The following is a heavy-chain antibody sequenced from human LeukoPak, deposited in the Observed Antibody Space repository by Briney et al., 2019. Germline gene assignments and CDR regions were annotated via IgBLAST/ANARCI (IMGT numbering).Heavy chain of an antibody. V-gene: IGHV4-4*07. Sequence: SETLSLTCTVSGGSISSYYWSWIRQPAGKGLEWIGRIYTSGSTNYNPSLKSPVTISVDTSKNQFSLNLTSVTAADTAMYYCASRAAICGADCFRFDYWGQGTLVTVSS. CDR1: GGSISSYY. J-gene: IGHJ4*02. CDR2: IYTSGST. D-gene: IGHD2-21*02. CDR3: ASRAAICGADCFRFDY.